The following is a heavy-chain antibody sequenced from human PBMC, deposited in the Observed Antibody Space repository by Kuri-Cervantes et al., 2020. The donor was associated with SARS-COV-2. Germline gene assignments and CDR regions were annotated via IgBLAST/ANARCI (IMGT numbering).Heavy chain of an antibody. D-gene: IGHD3-10*01. CDR1: GGTFSSYA. CDR3: ARGPSGWFGEFLFDY. V-gene: IGHV1-69*10. CDR2: IIPILGIA. J-gene: IGHJ4*02. Sequence: SVKVSCKASGGTFSSYAISWVRQAPGQGLEWMGGIIPILGIANYAQKFQGRVTITADKSTSTAYMELSSLRSEDTAVYYCARGPSGWFGEFLFDYWGQGTLVTVSS.